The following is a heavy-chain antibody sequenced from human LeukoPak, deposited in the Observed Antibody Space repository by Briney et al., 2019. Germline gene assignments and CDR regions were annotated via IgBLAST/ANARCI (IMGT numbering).Heavy chain of an antibody. CDR2: IYYSGNT. CDR1: GGSVSSGSYY. Sequence: ETLSLTCTVSGGSVSSGSYYWTWIRQPPGKGLEWIGYIYYSGNTNYNPSLKSRVTISLDTSKNQFSLRLSSVTAADTAVYYCAREQYDSSGYFDYWGQGTLVTVSS. D-gene: IGHD3-22*01. CDR3: AREQYDSSGYFDY. J-gene: IGHJ4*02. V-gene: IGHV4-61*01.